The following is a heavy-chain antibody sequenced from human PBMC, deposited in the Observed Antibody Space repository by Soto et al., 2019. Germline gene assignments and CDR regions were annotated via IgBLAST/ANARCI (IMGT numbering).Heavy chain of an antibody. J-gene: IGHJ4*02. CDR2: ISWNTGTI. D-gene: IGHD3-10*01. V-gene: IGHV3-9*03. CDR1: GFTFDDYA. Sequence: EVQLVESGGGLVQPVRSLRLSCAASGFTFDDYAMHWVRQAPGKGLEWVSGISWNTGTIGYADSVKVRFTISRDNAKNSLYLQINRLMDEYMVLYYFAKDSHSDIITRGGDYWRQGTLGTVSS. CDR3: AKDSHSDIITRGGDY.